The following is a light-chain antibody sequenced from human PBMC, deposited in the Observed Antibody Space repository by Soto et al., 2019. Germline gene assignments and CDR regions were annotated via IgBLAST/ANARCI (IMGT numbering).Light chain of an antibody. V-gene: IGKV3-20*01. CDR3: QQYGPSLWT. J-gene: IGKJ1*01. CDR2: DAS. CDR1: QSVSNK. Sequence: EIVMTQSPATLSVSPGERATLSCSASQSVSNKLAWYQQIPGQAPRLLINDASRRATGIPDRFSGSGSGTDFTLTSSRLEPEDFAVYYCQQYGPSLWTFGQGTKVDIK.